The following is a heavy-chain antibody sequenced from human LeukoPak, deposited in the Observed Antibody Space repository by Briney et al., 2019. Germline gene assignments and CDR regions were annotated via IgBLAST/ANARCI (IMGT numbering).Heavy chain of an antibody. CDR2: IYSDNT. Sequence: GGSLRLSCTASGFTVSSNSMSWVRQAPGKGLEWVSFIYSDNTHYSDSVKGRFTISRDNSKNTLYLQMNSLRAEDTAVYYCARRAGAYSHPYDYWGQGTLVTVSS. V-gene: IGHV3-53*01. CDR3: ARRAGAYSHPYDY. CDR1: GFTVSSNS. D-gene: IGHD4/OR15-4a*01. J-gene: IGHJ4*02.